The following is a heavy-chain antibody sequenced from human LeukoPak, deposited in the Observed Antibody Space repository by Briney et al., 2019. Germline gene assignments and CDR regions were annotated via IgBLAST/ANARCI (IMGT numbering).Heavy chain of an antibody. CDR2: IKQDGSET. CDR3: AREMLATLEGY. J-gene: IGHJ4*02. Sequence: GGSLRLSCAASGFTFSNYWMSWVRQAPGKGLEWVANIKQDGSETYYVDSVKGRFTISRDNAKNSLYLQMNSLRAEDTAVYYCAREMLATLEGYWGQGTLVTVSS. CDR1: GFTFSNYW. V-gene: IGHV3-7*01. D-gene: IGHD2-8*01.